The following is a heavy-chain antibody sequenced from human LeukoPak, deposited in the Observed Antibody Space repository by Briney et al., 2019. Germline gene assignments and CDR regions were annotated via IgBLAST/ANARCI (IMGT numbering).Heavy chain of an antibody. CDR1: EFTFSSYW. CDR3: ARVLRNVYYYGSGSYYNTDAFDI. J-gene: IGHJ3*02. CDR2: INTDGSST. Sequence: GGSLRLSWAASEFTFSSYWMHWVRRAPGKGLVWVSRINTDGSSTGYADSVKGRFTISRDNAKNTLFLQMNSLRAEDTAVYYCARVLRNVYYYGSGSYYNTDAFDIWGQGTMVTVSS. V-gene: IGHV3-74*01. D-gene: IGHD3-10*01.